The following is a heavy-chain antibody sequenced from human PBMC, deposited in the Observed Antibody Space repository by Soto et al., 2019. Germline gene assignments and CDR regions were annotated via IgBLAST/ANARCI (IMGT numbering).Heavy chain of an antibody. D-gene: IGHD3-16*01. CDR3: ARERSFGADY. J-gene: IGHJ4*02. CDR1: GYTFTSYD. Sequence: QVQLVQSGAEVKKPGASVKVSCKASGYTFTSYDINWERQATGQGLEWMGWMNANSGNTGYAQKFQGRVTMTRNTSITTVYMELSSLRSEATAVYYCARERSFGADYWGQGTLVTVSS. V-gene: IGHV1-8*01. CDR2: MNANSGNT.